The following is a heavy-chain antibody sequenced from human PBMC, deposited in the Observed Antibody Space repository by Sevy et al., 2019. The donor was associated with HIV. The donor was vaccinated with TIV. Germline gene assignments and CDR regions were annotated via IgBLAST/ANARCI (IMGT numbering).Heavy chain of an antibody. J-gene: IGHJ5*02. V-gene: IGHV4-34*01. D-gene: IGHD6-19*01. CDR3: ASSPEQWLVLDNGFDL. CDR2: INHSGST. Sequence: SETLSLTCAVYGGSFSGYYWSWIRQPPGKGLEWIGEINHSGSTNYNPSLKSRVTISVDTSKNQFSLKLRSVTAADTAVYYCASSPEQWLVLDNGFDLWGQGTLVTVSS. CDR1: GGSFSGYY.